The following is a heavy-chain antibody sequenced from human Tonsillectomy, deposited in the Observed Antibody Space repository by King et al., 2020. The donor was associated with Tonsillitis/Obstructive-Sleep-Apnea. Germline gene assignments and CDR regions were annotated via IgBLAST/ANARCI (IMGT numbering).Heavy chain of an antibody. CDR2: IWYDGSNK. J-gene: IGHJ3*02. D-gene: IGHD2-2*02. Sequence: VQLVESGGGVVQPGRSLRLSCAASGFTFSSYGMHWVRQAPGKGLEWVAVIWYDGSNKYYADSVKGRFTISRDNSKNTLYLQMNSLGAEDTAVYYCARDLRVVVVPAAIPGAFDIWGQGTMVTVSS. CDR1: GFTFSSYG. CDR3: ARDLRVVVVPAAIPGAFDI. V-gene: IGHV3-33*01.